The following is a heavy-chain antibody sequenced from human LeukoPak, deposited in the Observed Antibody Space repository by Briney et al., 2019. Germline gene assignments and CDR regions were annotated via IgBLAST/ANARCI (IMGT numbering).Heavy chain of an antibody. V-gene: IGHV3-33*01. CDR2: IWYDGSNK. CDR3: ARDPTSRLSAAFDI. Sequence: VGSLRLSCAASGFTFSSYGIPWVRQAPGQCLEWVAVIWYDGSNKYYADSVKGRFTISRDNSKNTLYLQMNSLRAEDTAVYYCARDPTSRLSAAFDIWGQGTMVTVSS. CDR1: GFTFSSYG. D-gene: IGHD3-16*02. J-gene: IGHJ3*02.